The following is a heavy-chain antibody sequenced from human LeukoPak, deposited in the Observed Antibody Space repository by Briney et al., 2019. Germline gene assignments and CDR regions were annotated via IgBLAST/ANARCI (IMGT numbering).Heavy chain of an antibody. CDR3: ATGPGVDIVATISD. V-gene: IGHV1-24*01. J-gene: IGHJ4*02. CDR1: GYTLTELS. D-gene: IGHD5-12*01. CDR2: FDPEDGET. Sequence: ASVKVSCKVSGYTLTELSMHWVRPAPGKGLEWMGGFDPEDGETIYAQKFQGRVTMTEDTSTDTAYMELSSLRSEDTAVYYCATGPGVDIVATISDWGQGTLVTVSS.